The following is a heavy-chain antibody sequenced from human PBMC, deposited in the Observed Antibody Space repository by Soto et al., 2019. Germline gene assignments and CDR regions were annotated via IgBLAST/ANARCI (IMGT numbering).Heavy chain of an antibody. V-gene: IGHV3-23*01. Sequence: PGGSLRLSWAASGFTFSSYAMSWVRQAPGKGLEWVSAISGSGGSTYYADSVKGRFTISRDNSKNTLYLQMNSLRAEDTAVYYCAKDPDSSGYFDYWGQGTLVTVSS. CDR1: GFTFSSYA. CDR3: AKDPDSSGYFDY. D-gene: IGHD3-22*01. CDR2: ISGSGGST. J-gene: IGHJ4*02.